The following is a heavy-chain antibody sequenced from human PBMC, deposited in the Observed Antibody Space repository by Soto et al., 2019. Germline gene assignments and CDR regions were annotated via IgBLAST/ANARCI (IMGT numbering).Heavy chain of an antibody. CDR2: IYYSGST. CDR1: GGSISSYY. CDR3: ARHNYGSGSTYFDY. J-gene: IGHJ4*02. D-gene: IGHD3-10*01. Sequence: SETLSLTCSVSGGSISSYYWSWIRQPPGKGLEWIGYIYYSGSTNYNPSLKSRVTISVDTSKNQFSLKLSSMTAADTAVYYCARHNYGSGSTYFDYWGQGTLVTVSS. V-gene: IGHV4-59*08.